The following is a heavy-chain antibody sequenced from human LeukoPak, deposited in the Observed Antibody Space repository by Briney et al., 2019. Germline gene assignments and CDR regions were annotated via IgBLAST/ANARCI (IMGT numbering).Heavy chain of an antibody. Sequence: PSETLSLTCTVSGGSISSSSYYWGWIRQPPGKGLEGIGSIYYSGSTYYNPSLKSRVTISVDTSQNQFSLKLSSVTAADTAVYYCARDLAYSSGWYSPGYYFDYWGQGTLVTVSS. CDR2: IYYSGST. D-gene: IGHD6-19*01. V-gene: IGHV4-39*07. CDR3: ARDLAYSSGWYSPGYYFDY. CDR1: GGSISSSSYY. J-gene: IGHJ4*02.